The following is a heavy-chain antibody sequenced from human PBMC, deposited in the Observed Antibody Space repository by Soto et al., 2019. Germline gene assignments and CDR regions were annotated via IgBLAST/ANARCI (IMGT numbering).Heavy chain of an antibody. J-gene: IGHJ4*02. CDR2: ISAYNGKT. CDR1: GYTFSSYF. Sequence: QVQLVQSGAEVKKPGASVKVSCKASGYTFSSYFISWVRQAPGRGLEWMGWISAYNGKTTHAQSLQGRVTMTADTSTSKASIELTSLRSDDTAVYYCARDLTPVDYLGAGTLVTVS. CDR3: ARDLTPVDY. V-gene: IGHV1-18*01.